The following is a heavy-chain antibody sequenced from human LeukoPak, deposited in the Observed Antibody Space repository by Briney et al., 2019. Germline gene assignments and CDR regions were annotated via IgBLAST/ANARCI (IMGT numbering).Heavy chain of an antibody. J-gene: IGHJ4*02. CDR2: IWYDGINK. CDR1: GFTFSDYY. D-gene: IGHD6-6*01. CDR3: ARDAPAFGFYSSSLGY. Sequence: PGGSLRLSCAASGFTFSDYYMSWIRQAPGKGLEWVAAIWYDGINKYYADSVKGRFTISRDTSKSTLYLQMTSLRAEDTAVYYCARDAPAFGFYSSSLGYWGQGTLVTVSS. V-gene: IGHV3-33*08.